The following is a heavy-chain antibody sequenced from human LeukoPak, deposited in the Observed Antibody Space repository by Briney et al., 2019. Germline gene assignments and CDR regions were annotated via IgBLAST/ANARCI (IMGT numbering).Heavy chain of an antibody. CDR1: GGSFSSYY. V-gene: IGHV3-15*01. D-gene: IGHD6-19*01. CDR3: TTDRTGYSSGWAIYYYYYYMDV. Sequence: PSETLSLTCTVSGGSFSSYYWSWIRQPPGKGLEWVGRIKSKTDGGTTDYAAPVKGRFTISRDDSKNTLYLQMNSLKTEDTAVYYCTTDRTGYSSGWAIYYYYYYMDVWGKGTTVTASS. CDR2: IKSKTDGGTT. J-gene: IGHJ6*03.